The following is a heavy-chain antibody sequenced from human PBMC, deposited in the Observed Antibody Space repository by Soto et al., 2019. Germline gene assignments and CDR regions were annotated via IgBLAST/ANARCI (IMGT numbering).Heavy chain of an antibody. D-gene: IGHD6-19*01. CDR1: GYSFNSYN. Sequence: ASVKVSCKASGYSFNSYNMQWVRQAPGQRLEWMGWINAGNDNTKYSQKFQGRVILTRDRSTSTAYMELRSLRSEDTAVYYCARGAGSRPLGAVAVSSLFGYWGQGTLVTVSS. CDR3: ARGAGSRPLGAVAVSSLFGY. J-gene: IGHJ4*02. CDR2: INAGNDNT. V-gene: IGHV1-3*01.